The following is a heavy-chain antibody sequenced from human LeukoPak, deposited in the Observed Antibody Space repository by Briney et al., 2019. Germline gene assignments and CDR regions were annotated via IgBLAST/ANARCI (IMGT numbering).Heavy chain of an antibody. D-gene: IGHD5-12*01. V-gene: IGHV3-30-3*01. J-gene: IGHJ3*02. CDR1: GFTFSAFA. Sequence: PGRSLRLSCAASGFTFSAFAMHWARQAPGKGLEWVAAISYDASNKYCAVSVRGRFTISRDNSRNTLFLQMNSLRADDTAVYYCARGTTDIVAEISDAFDIWGQGTVVTVSS. CDR2: ISYDASNK. CDR3: ARGTTDIVAEISDAFDI.